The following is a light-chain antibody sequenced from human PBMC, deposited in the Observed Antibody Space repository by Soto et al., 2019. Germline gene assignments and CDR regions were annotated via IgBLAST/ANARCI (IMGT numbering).Light chain of an antibody. CDR2: EVS. V-gene: IGLV2-14*01. Sequence: QSALTQPASVSGSPGQSITISCTGTSSDVGGYNFVSWYQQHPGKAPKLMIYEVSNRPSGVSNRFSASKSGNTASLTISGLQAEDEAAYYCSSFTSSSTVVFGGGTKLTVL. CDR3: SSFTSSSTVV. J-gene: IGLJ2*01. CDR1: SSDVGGYNF.